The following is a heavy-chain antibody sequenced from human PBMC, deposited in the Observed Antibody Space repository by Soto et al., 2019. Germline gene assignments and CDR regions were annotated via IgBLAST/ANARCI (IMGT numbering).Heavy chain of an antibody. Sequence: EVQLVESGGGLVQPGGSLRLSCAASGFTFSSYWMHWVRQAPGKGLVWVSRLKSDGSGTTYADSVKGRLTISRDNAKNTLYLQMNILRAEDTAVYYCVRGDGDYSDGNGYLGRHWGQGTLVTVSS. J-gene: IGHJ4*02. CDR2: LKSDGSGT. CDR1: GFTFSSYW. D-gene: IGHD5-18*01. CDR3: VRGDGDYSDGNGYLGRH. V-gene: IGHV3-74*01.